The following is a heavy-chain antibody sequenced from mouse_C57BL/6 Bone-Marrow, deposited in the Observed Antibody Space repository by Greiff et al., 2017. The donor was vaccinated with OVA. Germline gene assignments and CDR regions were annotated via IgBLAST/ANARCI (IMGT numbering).Heavy chain of an antibody. J-gene: IGHJ1*03. V-gene: IGHV5-17*01. CDR2: ISSGSSTI. CDR3: ASPYYGSSLWYFDV. CDR1: GFTFSDYG. Sequence: DVKLVESGGGLVKPGGSLKLSCAASGFTFSDYGMHWVRQAPEKGLEWVAYISSGSSTIYYADTVKGRFTISRDNAKNTLFLQMTSLRSEDTAMYYCASPYYGSSLWYFDVWGTGTTVTVSS. D-gene: IGHD1-1*01.